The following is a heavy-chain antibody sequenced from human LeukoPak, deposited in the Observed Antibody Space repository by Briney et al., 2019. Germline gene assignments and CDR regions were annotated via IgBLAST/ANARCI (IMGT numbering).Heavy chain of an antibody. J-gene: IGHJ4*02. Sequence: PSETLSLTCAVSGGSISSSNWWSWVRQPPGKGLEWIGEINHSGSTNYNPSLKSRVTIPVDKSKNQFSLKLSSVTAADTAVYYCARVGDYYDSSGYLYWGQGTLVTVSS. D-gene: IGHD3-22*01. CDR1: GGSISSSNW. V-gene: IGHV4-4*02. CDR2: INHSGST. CDR3: ARVGDYYDSSGYLY.